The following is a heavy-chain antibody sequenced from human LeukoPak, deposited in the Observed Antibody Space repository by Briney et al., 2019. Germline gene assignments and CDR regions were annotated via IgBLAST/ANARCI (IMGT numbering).Heavy chain of an antibody. J-gene: IGHJ3*02. D-gene: IGHD3-3*01. CDR3: ARAYYDFWSGYLESTFDI. V-gene: IGHV1-2*02. CDR1: GYTFTGYY. CDR2: INPNSGGT. Sequence: ASVKVSCKASGYTFTGYYMHWVRQAPGQGLEWMGWINPNSGGTNYAQKFQGRVTMTRDTSISTAYMELSRLRSDDTAVYYCARAYYDFWSGYLESTFDIWGQGTMVTVSS.